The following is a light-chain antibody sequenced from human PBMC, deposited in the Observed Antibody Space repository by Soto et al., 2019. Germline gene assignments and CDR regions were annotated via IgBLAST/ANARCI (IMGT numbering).Light chain of an antibody. Sequence: EIVLTQSPATLSLSPGERATLSCRASQSVSSYLAWYQQKPGQAPRLLIYDASNRATGIPARFSGSGSGTAFTLNISSLEPEDFAVYYCQQRSNWLTWTFGQGTKVEIK. V-gene: IGKV3-11*01. CDR3: QQRSNWLTWT. CDR1: QSVSSY. J-gene: IGKJ1*01. CDR2: DAS.